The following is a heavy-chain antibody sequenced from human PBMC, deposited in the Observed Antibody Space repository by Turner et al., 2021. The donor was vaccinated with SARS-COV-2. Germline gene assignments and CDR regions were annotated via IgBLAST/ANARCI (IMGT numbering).Heavy chain of an antibody. J-gene: IGHJ4*02. V-gene: IGHV4-4*07. CDR2: IYMSGSI. CDR1: GGSIDSYY. D-gene: IGHD1-26*01. Sequence: QVQLQESGPGLVKPSETLSLTCTVTGGSIDSYYWSWIRQPAGKGLEWIGRIYMSGSITYNPSLKSRLTMSIDTSKKQLSLNLTSVTAADTAVYYCARDQRHGVSGRVLTYSFDSWGQGTLVTVSS. CDR3: ARDQRHGVSGRVLTYSFDS.